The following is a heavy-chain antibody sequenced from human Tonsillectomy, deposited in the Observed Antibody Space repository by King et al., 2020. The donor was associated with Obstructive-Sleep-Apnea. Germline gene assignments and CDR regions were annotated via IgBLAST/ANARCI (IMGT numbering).Heavy chain of an antibody. CDR2: ISSSSSYI. D-gene: IGHD6-13*01. Sequence: VXLVESGGGLVKPGGSLRLSCAASGFTFSSYXMNWVRQAPGKGLEWVSSISSSSSYIYYADSVKGRFTISRDNVKNSLYLQMNSLRDEDTAVYYCARASITAAGDFDYWGQGTLVTVSS. J-gene: IGHJ4*02. CDR3: ARASITAAGDFDY. CDR1: GFTFSSYX. V-gene: IGHV3-21*01.